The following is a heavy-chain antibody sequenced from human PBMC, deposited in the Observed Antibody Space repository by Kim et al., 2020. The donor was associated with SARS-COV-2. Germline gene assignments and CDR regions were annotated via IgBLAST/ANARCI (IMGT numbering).Heavy chain of an antibody. CDR1: GLSFNKYG. CDR3: AKDGANVKSGFDS. J-gene: IGHJ4*02. V-gene: IGHV3-30*18. D-gene: IGHD3-10*01. Sequence: GGSLRLSCAASGLSFNKYGMHWVRQAPGKGLEWVAVISYHGTTKYYADSVKGRFTVSRDNSKDTLYLQMNSLRVEDTAVYYCAKDGANVKSGFDSWGQGTVVIVSS. CDR2: ISYHGTTK.